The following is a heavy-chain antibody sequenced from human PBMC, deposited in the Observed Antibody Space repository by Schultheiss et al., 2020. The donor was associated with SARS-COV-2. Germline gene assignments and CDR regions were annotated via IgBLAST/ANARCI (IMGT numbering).Heavy chain of an antibody. V-gene: IGHV4-31*03. D-gene: IGHD1-1*01. Sequence: SETLSLTCTVSGGSISSGGYYWSWIRQHPGKGLEWIGYIYYSGDTSYNPSLKSRVTISGDTSKNQFSLKMSSVTAADTAVYYCARAEQLERPPVDYWGQGTLVTVSS. CDR1: GGSISSGGYY. CDR3: ARAEQLERPPVDY. CDR2: IYYSGDT. J-gene: IGHJ4*02.